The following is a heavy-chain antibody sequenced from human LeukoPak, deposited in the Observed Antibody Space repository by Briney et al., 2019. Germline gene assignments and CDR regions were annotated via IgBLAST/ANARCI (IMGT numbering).Heavy chain of an antibody. CDR2: IYYSGST. J-gene: IGHJ5*02. D-gene: IGHD6-25*01. CDR3: ARGHIRGFNWFDP. Sequence: WGTLSLTCTASGGSISSYYLSWIRQPPGKGLEWIGYIYYSGSTNDNPYLQSRGTTSADTSKNQCSLKLSSATSADTAVYYCARGHIRGFNWFDPWGQGTLVTVSS. V-gene: IGHV4-59*01. CDR1: GGSISSYY.